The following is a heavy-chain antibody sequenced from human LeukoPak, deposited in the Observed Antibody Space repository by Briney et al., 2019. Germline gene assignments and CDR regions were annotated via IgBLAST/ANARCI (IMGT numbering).Heavy chain of an antibody. J-gene: IGHJ4*02. D-gene: IGHD1-26*01. Sequence: GESLRLSCVASGFTFSDYWMTWVRQAPGKGLEWVANIKQDGSDKKYVDSVKGRFTISRDNAKNSLYMQMDSLRDEDTAVYSCARGGGDSWGQGTLVTVTS. V-gene: IGHV3-7*01. CDR3: ARGGGDS. CDR1: GFTFSDYW. CDR2: IKQDGSDK.